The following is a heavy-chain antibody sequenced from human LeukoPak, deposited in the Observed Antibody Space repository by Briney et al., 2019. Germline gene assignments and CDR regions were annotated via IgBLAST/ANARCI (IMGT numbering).Heavy chain of an antibody. D-gene: IGHD2-15*01. V-gene: IGHV3-21*01. CDR2: ITTSSSYI. Sequence: PGGSLRLSCVASGFTFSKYSMAWVRQAPGKGLEWVSYITTSSSYIYYADSVRGRFTISRDNAKNSLYLQMNSLRAEDTAVYYCARDREGYCSGGTCTNFDYWGQGTLVTVSS. CDR3: ARDREGYCSGGTCTNFDY. J-gene: IGHJ4*02. CDR1: GFTFSKYS.